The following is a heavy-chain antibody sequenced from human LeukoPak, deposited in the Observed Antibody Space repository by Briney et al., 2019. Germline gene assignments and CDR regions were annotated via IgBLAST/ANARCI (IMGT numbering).Heavy chain of an antibody. CDR1: GGSIDNYY. CDR3: ARDLELGY. D-gene: IGHD6-13*01. J-gene: IGHJ4*02. V-gene: IGHV4-59*01. CDR2: ILYSGTT. Sequence: SETLSLTCTVSGGSIDNYYWSWIRQPPGGGLEWIGHILYSGTTSYTPSLKSRVTISLDTSKKQFSLKLTSVTAAGTAVYYCARDLELGYWGQGILVTVSS.